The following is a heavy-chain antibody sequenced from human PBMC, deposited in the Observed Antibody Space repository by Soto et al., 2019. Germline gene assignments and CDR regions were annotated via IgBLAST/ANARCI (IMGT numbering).Heavy chain of an antibody. D-gene: IGHD6-13*01. V-gene: IGHV4-34*01. Sequence: SETLSLTCAVYGGSFSGYYWSWIRQPPGKGLEWIGEINHSGSTNYNPSLKSRVTISVDTSKNQFSLKLSSVTAADTAVYYCARVPGRIAAAGGYYYYGMDVWGQGTTVTVS. CDR1: GGSFSGYY. CDR3: ARVPGRIAAAGGYYYYGMDV. CDR2: INHSGST. J-gene: IGHJ6*02.